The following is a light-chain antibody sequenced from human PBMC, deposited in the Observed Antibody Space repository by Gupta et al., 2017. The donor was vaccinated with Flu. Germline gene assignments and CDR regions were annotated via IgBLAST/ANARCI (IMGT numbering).Light chain of an antibody. V-gene: IGKV4-1*01. Sequence: LGDTATINCKYSQSVLYSANNKNYLAWSQQKPGQRTELLIYWASTRTFGVPDRSSGSGSGTDLNLTISIRQVEPVAVSSCQQYDCDPPWTFGQGTKVEI. CDR3: QQYDCDPPWT. J-gene: IGKJ1*01. CDR1: QSVLYSANNKNY. CDR2: WAS.